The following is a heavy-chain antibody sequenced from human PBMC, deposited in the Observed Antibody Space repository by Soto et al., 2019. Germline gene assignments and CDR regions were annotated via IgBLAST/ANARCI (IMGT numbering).Heavy chain of an antibody. CDR3: ARGVQH. V-gene: IGHV4-31*03. Sequence: QVQLQESGPGLVKPSQTLSLTCTVSGGSISSGGYHWSWIRQHPGKGLEWIGYIYYSGSTYYNPFLKSRVTLSVDTSKNQFSLKLSSVTAADTAVYYWARGVQHWGQGTLVTVSS. CDR2: IYYSGST. J-gene: IGHJ1*01. CDR1: GGSISSGGYH.